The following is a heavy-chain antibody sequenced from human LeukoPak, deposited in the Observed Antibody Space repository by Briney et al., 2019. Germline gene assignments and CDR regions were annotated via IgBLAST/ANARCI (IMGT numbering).Heavy chain of an antibody. D-gene: IGHD2-15*01. CDR1: GFTVSSNY. CDR2: IKLDGSEK. J-gene: IGHJ4*02. CDR3: ARVGGYCSGGTCYLLRFDY. Sequence: GGSLRLSCAASGFTVSSNYMSWVRQAPGKGLEWVANIKLDGSEKYYVDSVKGRFTISRDNAQNSLYLQMNSLRAEDTAVYYCARVGGYCSGGTCYLLRFDYWGQGTLVTVSS. V-gene: IGHV3-7*01.